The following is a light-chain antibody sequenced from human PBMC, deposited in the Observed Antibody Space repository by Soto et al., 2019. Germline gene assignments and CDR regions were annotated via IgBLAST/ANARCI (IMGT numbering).Light chain of an antibody. J-gene: IGKJ5*01. Sequence: EIVMTQSPATLSVSPGERATLSCRASQNVGNNLVWYQQKPGQAPRLLIYGASTRAAGIPDRFSGSGSGTDFTLTISSLQPEDFVTYYCQQSFNIPVTFGQGTRLEIK. V-gene: IGKV3-15*01. CDR3: QQSFNIPVT. CDR1: QNVGNN. CDR2: GAS.